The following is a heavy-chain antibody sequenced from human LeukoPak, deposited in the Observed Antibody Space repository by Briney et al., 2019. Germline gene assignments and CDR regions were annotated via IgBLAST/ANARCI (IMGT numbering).Heavy chain of an antibody. J-gene: IGHJ4*02. D-gene: IGHD3-22*01. Sequence: EPGGPLRLSCAASGFTFSSYAMSWVRQAPAKGLEGVSAISGSGGSTYYADAVKGRFTISRKNSKNTLYLQMNSLRAEDTAVYYCAKDPSRFYYDSSGYAFDYWGQGTLVTVSS. CDR3: AKDPSRFYYDSSGYAFDY. CDR2: ISGSGGST. CDR1: GFTFSSYA. V-gene: IGHV3-23*01.